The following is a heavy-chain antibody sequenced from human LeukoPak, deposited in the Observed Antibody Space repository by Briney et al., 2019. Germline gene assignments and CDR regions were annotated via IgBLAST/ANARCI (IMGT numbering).Heavy chain of an antibody. D-gene: IGHD6-19*01. CDR1: GGSISSGSYY. V-gene: IGHV4-61*02. CDR2: IYTSGST. J-gene: IGHJ4*02. CDR3: AREGSGWRFDY. Sequence: SETLSLTCTVSGGSISSGSYYWSWIRQPAGKGLEWIGRIYTSGSTNYNPSLKSRVTISVDTSKNQFSLKLSSVTAADTAVYYCAREGSGWRFDYWGQGTLVTVSS.